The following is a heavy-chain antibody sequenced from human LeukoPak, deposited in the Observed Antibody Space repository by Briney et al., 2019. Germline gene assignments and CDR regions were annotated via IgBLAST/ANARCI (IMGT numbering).Heavy chain of an antibody. J-gene: IGHJ4*02. Sequence: SVKVSCKASGGTFSSYAISWVRQAPGQGLEWMGGIIPIFGTANYAQKFQGRVTITADESTSTAYMELSSLRSEDTAVYYCARDLTHRRNYDNSGYQIVPAFWGQGTLVAVSS. D-gene: IGHD3-22*01. CDR1: GGTFSSYA. V-gene: IGHV1-69*01. CDR3: ARDLTHRRNYDNSGYQIVPAF. CDR2: IIPIFGTA.